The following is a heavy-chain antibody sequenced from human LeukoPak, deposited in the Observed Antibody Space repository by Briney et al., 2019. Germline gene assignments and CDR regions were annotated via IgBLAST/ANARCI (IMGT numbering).Heavy chain of an antibody. D-gene: IGHD6-13*01. V-gene: IGHV3-43D*03. CDR2: ISWDGGST. CDR3: AKEGGSSWFDY. J-gene: IGHJ4*02. Sequence: GGSLRLSCAASGFTFDDYAMHWVRQAPGKGLEWVSLISWDGGSTYYADSVKGRFTISRDNSKNSLYLQMNSLRAEDTAVYYCAKEGGSSWFDYWGQGTLVTVSS. CDR1: GFTFDDYA.